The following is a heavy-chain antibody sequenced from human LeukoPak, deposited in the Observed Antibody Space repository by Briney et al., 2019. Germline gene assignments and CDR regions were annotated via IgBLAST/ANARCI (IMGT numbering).Heavy chain of an antibody. CDR3: ARGHATYRGSGYYPPLLDY. J-gene: IGHJ4*02. Sequence: PSETLSLTCTVSGGSISSYYWIWIRQPPGKGLEWIGYIYYIGSTHYNPSLKSRVTISVDTSKNQFSLKLSSVTAADTAVYYCARGHATYRGSGYYPPLLDYWGQGTLVTVSS. CDR1: GGSISSYY. CDR2: IYYIGST. D-gene: IGHD3-22*01. V-gene: IGHV4-59*01.